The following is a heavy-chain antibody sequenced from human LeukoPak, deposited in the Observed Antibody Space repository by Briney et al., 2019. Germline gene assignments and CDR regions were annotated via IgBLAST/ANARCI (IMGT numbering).Heavy chain of an antibody. CDR2: ISYDGSNK. CDR1: GFTFSSYA. CDR3: ARDARYYFDY. Sequence: GGSLRLSCAASGFTFSSYAMHWVRQAPGKGLEWVAVISYDGSNKYYADSVKGRFTISRDNSKNTLYLQMNSLRAEDTAVYYCARDARYYFDYWGQGTLGTVSS. V-gene: IGHV3-30*04. J-gene: IGHJ4*02.